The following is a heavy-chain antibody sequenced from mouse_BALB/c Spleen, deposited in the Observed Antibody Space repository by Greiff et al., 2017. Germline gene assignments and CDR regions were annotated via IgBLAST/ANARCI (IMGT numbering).Heavy chain of an antibody. J-gene: IGHJ4*01. V-gene: IGHV1-4*02. CDR3: ARDGMITKNYAMDY. D-gene: IGHD2-4*01. CDR1: GYTFTSYT. Sequence: QVQLQQSAAELARPGASVKMSCKASGYTFTSYTMHWVKQRPGQGLEWIGYINPSSGYTEYNQKFKDKTTLTADKSSSTAYMQLSSLTSEDSAVYYCARDGMITKNYAMDYWGQGTSVTVSS. CDR2: INPSSGYT.